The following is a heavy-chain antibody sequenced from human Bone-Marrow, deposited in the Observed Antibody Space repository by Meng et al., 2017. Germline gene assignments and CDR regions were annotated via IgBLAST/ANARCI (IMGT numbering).Heavy chain of an antibody. CDR2: IWYDGSNK. J-gene: IGHJ4*02. CDR1: GFTFSSYA. D-gene: IGHD6-13*01. V-gene: IGHV3-33*08. Sequence: QGQLVEPGGGVVQPGRSLRLSCAASGFTFSSYAMHWVRQAPGKGLEWVAVIWYDGSNKYYADSVKGRFTISRDNSKNTLYLQMNSLRAEDTAVYYCARDPQAAAGFYFDYWGQGTLVTVSS. CDR3: ARDPQAAAGFYFDY.